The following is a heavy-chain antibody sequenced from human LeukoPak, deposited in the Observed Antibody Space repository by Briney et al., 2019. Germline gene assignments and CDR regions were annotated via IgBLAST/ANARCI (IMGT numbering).Heavy chain of an antibody. Sequence: SETLSLTCAVYGGSFSGYYWTWIRQPPGEGLEWIGEINHSGSANYNPSLKSRVTISLDTSKNQFSLKLSSVTAADTAVYYCARGQGTVTTHWGQGTLVTVSS. CDR3: ARGQGTVTTH. CDR1: GGSFSGYY. V-gene: IGHV4-34*01. CDR2: INHSGSA. D-gene: IGHD4-17*01. J-gene: IGHJ4*02.